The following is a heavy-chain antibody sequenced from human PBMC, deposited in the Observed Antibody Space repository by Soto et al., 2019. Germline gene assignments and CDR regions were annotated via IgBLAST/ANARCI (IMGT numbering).Heavy chain of an antibody. V-gene: IGHV3-7*01. CDR2: IKPDGSDQ. D-gene: IGHD3-10*01. CDR1: GFTFSSLW. J-gene: IGHJ4*02. Sequence: EVQLVESGGGLVLPGGSLRLSCAASGFTFSSLWMSWVRQAPGKGLEWVANIKPDGSDQYYVASVKGRFTISRDNARNYLYLQMNSLRGDDTAVYYCTRAGGSYYFDFWGQGTLVTVSA. CDR3: TRAGGSYYFDF.